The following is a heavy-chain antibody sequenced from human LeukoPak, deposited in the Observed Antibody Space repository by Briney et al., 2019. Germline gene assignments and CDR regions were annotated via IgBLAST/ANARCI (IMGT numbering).Heavy chain of an antibody. CDR1: GGSISSYY. D-gene: IGHD3-22*01. CDR3: ARHVENSSGEFDY. V-gene: IGHV4-59*08. J-gene: IGHJ4*02. CDR2: IYYSGST. Sequence: SETLSLTCTVSGGSISSYYWSWIRQPPGKGQEWIGYIYYSGSTNYNPSLKSRVTISVDTSKNQFSLKLSSVTAADTAVYYCARHVENSSGEFDYWGQGTLVTVSS.